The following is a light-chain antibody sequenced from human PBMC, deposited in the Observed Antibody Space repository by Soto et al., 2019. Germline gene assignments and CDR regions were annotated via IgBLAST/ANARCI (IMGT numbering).Light chain of an antibody. CDR2: SND. CDR1: TSNIGTNT. Sequence: QSVLTQSPSASGTPGQRVSISCSGSTSNIGTNTVSWYQHVPGTAPKLLIYSNDQRPSAVPGRFSGSKSGTSASLAISGLLSEDEADYYCATWDDSLNVVLGGGTQRTVL. J-gene: IGLJ2*01. V-gene: IGLV1-44*01. CDR3: ATWDDSLNVV.